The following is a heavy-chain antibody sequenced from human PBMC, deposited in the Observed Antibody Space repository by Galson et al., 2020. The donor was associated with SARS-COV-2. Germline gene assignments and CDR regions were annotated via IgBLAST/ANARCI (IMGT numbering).Heavy chain of an antibody. CDR1: GGSFSGYF. CDR3: ARGLDGTGRFNGWDY. D-gene: IGHD2-8*02. J-gene: IGHJ4*02. CDR2: VNHSGST. Sequence: SETLSLTCAVYGGSFSGYFWSWIRQPPGKGLEWIGEVNHSGSTNYNPSLKSRVTISVDTSKNQFSLKLGSVTAADTAVYYCARGLDGTGRFNGWDYWGQGTLVTVSS. V-gene: IGHV4-34*01.